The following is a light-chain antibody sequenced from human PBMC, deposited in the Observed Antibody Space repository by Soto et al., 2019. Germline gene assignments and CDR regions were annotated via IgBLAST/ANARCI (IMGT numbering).Light chain of an antibody. Sequence: EIVLTQSPGTLSLSPGERATLSCRASQSVSSSYLAWYQQKPGQAPRLLIYGAASRATGIPDRFSGSGSGTDFTLTISRLEPEDCAIYYCQQYHTWPITFGGGTKVEIK. J-gene: IGKJ4*01. CDR3: QQYHTWPIT. CDR1: QSVSSSY. V-gene: IGKV3-20*01. CDR2: GAA.